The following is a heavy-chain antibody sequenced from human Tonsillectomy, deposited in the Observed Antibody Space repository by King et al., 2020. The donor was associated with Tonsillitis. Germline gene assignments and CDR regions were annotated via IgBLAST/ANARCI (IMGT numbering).Heavy chain of an antibody. D-gene: IGHD3-22*01. CDR1: GFTFSSYA. CDR3: AQVEAYYYDSSGYYCDY. Sequence: QLVQSGGGLVQPGGSLRLSCAASGFTFSSYAMSWVRQAPGKGLEWVSAISGSGGSTYYADSVKGRFTISRDNSKNTLYLKMNSLRAEDTAVYYCAQVEAYYYDSSGYYCDYWGQGTLVTVSS. V-gene: IGHV3-23*04. CDR2: ISGSGGST. J-gene: IGHJ4*02.